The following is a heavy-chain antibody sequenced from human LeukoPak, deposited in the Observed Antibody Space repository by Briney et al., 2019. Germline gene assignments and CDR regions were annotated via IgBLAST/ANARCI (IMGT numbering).Heavy chain of an antibody. V-gene: IGHV3-7*01. J-gene: IGHJ3*02. D-gene: IGHD5-24*01. CDR1: GFTFSSYW. CDR2: IKQDGSEK. Sequence: PGGSLRLSCAASGFTFSSYWMTWVRQAPGKGLEWVANIKQDGSEKYYVDSVKGRFTISRDNAKNSLYLQMNSLRAEDTAVYYRARGLDGYAFACDIWGQGTMVTVSS. CDR3: ARGLDGYAFACDI.